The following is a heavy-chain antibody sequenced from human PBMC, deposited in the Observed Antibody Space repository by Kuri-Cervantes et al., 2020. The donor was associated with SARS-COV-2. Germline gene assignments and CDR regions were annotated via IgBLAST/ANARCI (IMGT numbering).Heavy chain of an antibody. V-gene: IGHV3-30*03. CDR1: GFTFSSYG. Sequence: GGSLRLSCAASGFTFSSYGMHWVRQAPGKGLEWVAVISYDGSNKYYADSVKGRFTISRDNSKNTLYLQMNSLRAEDTAVYYCVREGNSYGYIYYYYGMDVWGQGTTVTVSS. D-gene: IGHD5-18*01. CDR2: ISYDGSNK. J-gene: IGHJ6*02. CDR3: VREGNSYGYIYYYYGMDV.